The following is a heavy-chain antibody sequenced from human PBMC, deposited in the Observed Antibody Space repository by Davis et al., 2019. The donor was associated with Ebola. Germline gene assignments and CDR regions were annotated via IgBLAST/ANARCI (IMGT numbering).Heavy chain of an antibody. CDR1: GGSISTGEYY. Sequence: MPSETLSLTCTVSGGSISTGEYYWSWIRQPPGEGLEWIGYIYYSGSTYYNPSLKSRVTISVDTSKNQFSLKLTSVTAADTAVYYCATSQDCSSTSCDNWFDPWGQGTLVTVSS. V-gene: IGHV4-30-4*01. J-gene: IGHJ5*02. D-gene: IGHD2-2*01. CDR3: ATSQDCSSTSCDNWFDP. CDR2: IYYSGST.